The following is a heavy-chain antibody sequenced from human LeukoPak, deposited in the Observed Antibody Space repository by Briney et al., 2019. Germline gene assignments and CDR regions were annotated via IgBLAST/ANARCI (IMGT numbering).Heavy chain of an antibody. CDR1: GGSISSYY. V-gene: IGHV4-59*12. D-gene: IGHD6-13*01. J-gene: IGHJ4*02. Sequence: PSETLSLTCTVSGGSISSYYWSWIRQPPGKGLEWIGYIYYSGSTNYNPSLKSRVTISVDTSKNQFSLRLTSVTAADTAVYYCARKQSRAGAAGGTFDYWGQGTLVTVSS. CDR2: IYYSGST. CDR3: ARKQSRAGAAGGTFDY.